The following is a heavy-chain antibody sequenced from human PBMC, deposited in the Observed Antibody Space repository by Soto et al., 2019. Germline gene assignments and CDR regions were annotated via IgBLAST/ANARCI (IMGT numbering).Heavy chain of an antibody. CDR2: ISGSGDST. V-gene: IGHV3-23*01. Sequence: EVQLLESGGGLVQPGGSLRLSCAASGFTFSSYAMSWVRQAPEKGLEWVSVISGSGDSTYYADSVKGRFTSSRDNSKNTLYLQMNSLRAEDTAVYYCARRGSGGWFVPWGQGTQVSVSS. CDR1: GFTFSSYA. CDR3: ARRGSGGWFVP. J-gene: IGHJ5*02. D-gene: IGHD3-16*01.